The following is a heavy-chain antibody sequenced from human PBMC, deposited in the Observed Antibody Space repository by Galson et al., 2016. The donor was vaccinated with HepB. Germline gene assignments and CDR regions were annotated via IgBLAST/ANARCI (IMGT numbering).Heavy chain of an antibody. J-gene: IGHJ4*02. CDR3: ARRPSRSNSTSCRRCFDY. CDR2: IYYSGST. V-gene: IGHV4-39*01. CDR1: GGSISSSNYY. Sequence: SETLSLTCTVSGGSISSSNYYWGWIRQPPGKGLEWIGSIYYSGSTYYNASLKSRVTISVDTSKNQFSLKLTSVTAADTAVYYCARRPSRSNSTSCRRCFDYWGQGTLVTVSS. D-gene: IGHD2-2*01.